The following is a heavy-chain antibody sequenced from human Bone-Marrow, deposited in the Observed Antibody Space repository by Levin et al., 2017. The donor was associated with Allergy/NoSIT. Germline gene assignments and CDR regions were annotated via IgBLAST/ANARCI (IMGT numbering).Heavy chain of an antibody. CDR2: TSGGGGSP. J-gene: IGHJ4*02. Sequence: PGGSLRLSCAVSGFILSNYDITWVRQAPGKGLEWVAGTSGGGGSPYYADSVKGRFTTTGDKSRNTVYLQMNDLRVEDTAIYYCAKEKWLQFGAPVDYWGQGTLVTVSS. D-gene: IGHD5-24*01. CDR3: AKEKWLQFGAPVDY. V-gene: IGHV3-23*01. CDR1: GFILSNYD.